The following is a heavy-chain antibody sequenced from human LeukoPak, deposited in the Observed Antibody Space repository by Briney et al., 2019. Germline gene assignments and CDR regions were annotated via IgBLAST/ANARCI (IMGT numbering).Heavy chain of an antibody. D-gene: IGHD2-2*01. CDR3: ARDSLIPSIVVVPAAILPGY. V-gene: IGHV1-18*01. Sequence: GASVKVSCKASGYTFTSYGISWVRQAPGQGLEWMGWISAYNGNTNYAQKLQGRVTMTTDTSTSTAYMELRSLRSDDTAVYYCARDSLIPSIVVVPAAILPGYWGQGTLVTVSS. CDR2: ISAYNGNT. CDR1: GYTFTSYG. J-gene: IGHJ4*02.